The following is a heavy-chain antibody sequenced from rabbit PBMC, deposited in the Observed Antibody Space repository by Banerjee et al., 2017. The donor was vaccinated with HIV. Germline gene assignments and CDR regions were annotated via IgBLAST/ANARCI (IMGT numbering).Heavy chain of an antibody. Sequence: QEQLEESGGDLVKPEGSLTLTCTASGFSFSSSYWICWVRQAPGKGLEWIACINSSSGNTVYATWAKGRFTGSKTSSTTVTLQMTSLTAADTATYFCARTIADYGAGFDLWGPGTLVTVS. CDR3: ARTIADYGAGFDL. CDR2: INSSSGNT. J-gene: IGHJ4*01. V-gene: IGHV1S45*01. CDR1: GFSFSSSYW. D-gene: IGHD7-1*01.